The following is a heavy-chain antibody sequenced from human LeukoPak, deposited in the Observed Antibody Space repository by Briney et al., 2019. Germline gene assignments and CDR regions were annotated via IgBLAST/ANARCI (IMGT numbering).Heavy chain of an antibody. J-gene: IGHJ3*02. CDR2: INPSGGST. Sequence: ASVKVSCKASGYTFTSYYMHWVRQAPGQGLEWMGIINPSGGSTSYAQKFQGRVTMTRDTSTSTVYMELSSLRSEDTAVYYCAREGGLDIVVVPAASSQDDAFDIWGQGTMVTVSS. V-gene: IGHV1-46*01. CDR1: GYTFTSYY. CDR3: AREGGLDIVVVPAASSQDDAFDI. D-gene: IGHD2-2*03.